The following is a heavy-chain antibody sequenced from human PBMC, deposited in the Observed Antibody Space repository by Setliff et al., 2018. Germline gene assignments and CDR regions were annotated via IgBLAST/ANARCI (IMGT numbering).Heavy chain of an antibody. D-gene: IGHD4-4*01. CDR2: IKADHGDT. CDR3: ARDQLWPPSDYSNHAFDY. CDR1: GYTFAAYG. J-gene: IGHJ4*02. Sequence: RASVKVSCKASGYTFAAYGIHWVRQAPGQRPAWMGWIKADHGDTKFSQKFQGRVTMTEDTSTDTAYMELSSLRSEDTAVYYCARDQLWPPSDYSNHAFDYWGQGTLVTVPQ. V-gene: IGHV1-3*01.